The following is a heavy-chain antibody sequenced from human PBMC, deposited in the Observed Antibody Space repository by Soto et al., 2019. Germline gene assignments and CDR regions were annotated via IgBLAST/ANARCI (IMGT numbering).Heavy chain of an antibody. CDR2: ISYDGSNK. V-gene: IGHV3-30*18. D-gene: IGHD2-2*01. CDR1: GFTFSTYG. J-gene: IGHJ6*02. Sequence: SLRLSCAASGFTFSTYGMHWVRQAPGKGLEWVAVISYDGSNKYYSDSVKGRFTISRDNSKNTLYLQMNSLRAEDTGVYYCAKVTGYCISTSCSRDYYYYYGMDVLGQGTTVTVSS. CDR3: AKVTGYCISTSCSRDYYYYYGMDV.